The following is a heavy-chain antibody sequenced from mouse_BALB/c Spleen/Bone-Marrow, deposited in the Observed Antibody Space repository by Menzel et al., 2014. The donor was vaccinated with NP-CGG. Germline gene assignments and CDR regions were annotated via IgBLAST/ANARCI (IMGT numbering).Heavy chain of an antibody. D-gene: IGHD2-3*01. CDR2: IYPGDGDT. CDR1: GYAFXRSW. Sequence: QVQLQQPGTELVKPGASVKISCKASGYAFXRSWMNWVKQRPGQGLEWIGRIYPGDGDTNYNGKFKGKATLTADKSSTTAYMQLSSLTSVDSAVYFCARSDGYRAMDYWGQGTSVTVSS. J-gene: IGHJ4*01. V-gene: IGHV1-82*01. CDR3: ARSDGYRAMDY.